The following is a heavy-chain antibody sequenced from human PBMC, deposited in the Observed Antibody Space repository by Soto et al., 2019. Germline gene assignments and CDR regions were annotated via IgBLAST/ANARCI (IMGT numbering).Heavy chain of an antibody. D-gene: IGHD3-10*01. CDR3: AHPRGFGVFDAYDI. CDR1: GFTFSNYA. J-gene: IGHJ3*02. Sequence: SGGSLRLSCEASGFTFSNYAVSWGRQAPGKGLEWVSVISGSGGSTFYADSVKGRFTISRDNYMNTLYLQMNSLRTEDTAVYYCAHPRGFGVFDAYDIWGPGTMVTVSS. V-gene: IGHV3-23*01. CDR2: ISGSGGST.